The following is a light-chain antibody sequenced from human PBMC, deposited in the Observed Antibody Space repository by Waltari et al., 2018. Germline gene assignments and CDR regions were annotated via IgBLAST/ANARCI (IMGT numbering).Light chain of an antibody. V-gene: IGKV1-33*01. Sequence: DIQMTQSPSYVSASVGVRVTITCQASQHIYNYLNWYQQKPGKAPKLLIYAASNLQTGVPSRFSGGGSGTDFTFVISNLQPEDIATYYCQQYEGLPRTFGQGTKLEMK. J-gene: IGKJ2*02. CDR3: QQYEGLPRT. CDR2: AAS. CDR1: QHIYNY.